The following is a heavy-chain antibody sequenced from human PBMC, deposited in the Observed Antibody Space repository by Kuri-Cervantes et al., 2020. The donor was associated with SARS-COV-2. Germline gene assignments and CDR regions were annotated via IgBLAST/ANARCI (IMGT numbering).Heavy chain of an antibody. CDR2: ISSDGRHK. D-gene: IGHD2-21*01. CDR1: GFTFNTCA. Sequence: GGSLRLSCAASGFTFNTCAMHWVRQAPGKGLEWVTMISSDGRHKNYADSVKGRFTISRDNSKNTLYPQINSLRTEDTAIFYCASARVGVLDLWGQGALVTVSS. CDR3: ASARVGVLDL. J-gene: IGHJ5*02. V-gene: IGHV3-30*04.